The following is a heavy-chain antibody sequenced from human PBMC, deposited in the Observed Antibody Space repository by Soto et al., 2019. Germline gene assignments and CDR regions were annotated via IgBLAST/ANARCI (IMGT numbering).Heavy chain of an antibody. CDR1: GFTFSTYS. Sequence: GGSLRLSCAASGFTFSTYSISWVRQAPWKGLEWVSAISGSGISTYYADSVKGRFTISRDNSKNTLYLQMNSLRAEDTAVYYCANEGRQYSSGYISCAYGGKGTLV. D-gene: IGHD5-18*01. CDR2: ISGSGIST. J-gene: IGHJ4*02. V-gene: IGHV3-23*01. CDR3: ANEGRQYSSGYISCAY.